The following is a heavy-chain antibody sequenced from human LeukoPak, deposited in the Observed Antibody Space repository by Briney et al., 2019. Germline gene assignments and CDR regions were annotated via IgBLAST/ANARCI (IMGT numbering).Heavy chain of an antibody. D-gene: IGHD1-26*01. CDR1: GFTFSSYE. J-gene: IGHJ5*02. V-gene: IGHV3-48*03. CDR2: ISSSGSTI. Sequence: GGSLRLSCAASGFTFSSYEMNWVRQAPGKGLEWVSYISSSGSTIYYADSVKGRFTISRDNSKNTLYLQMNSLRAEDTAIYNCAKDPSGSYFPNWFDRWGQGTLVTVSS. CDR3: AKDPSGSYFPNWFDR.